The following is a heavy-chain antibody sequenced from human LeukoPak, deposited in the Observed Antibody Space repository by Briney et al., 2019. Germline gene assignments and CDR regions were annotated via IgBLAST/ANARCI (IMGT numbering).Heavy chain of an antibody. J-gene: IGHJ4*02. CDR1: GFTVSSNY. D-gene: IGHD3-9*01. Sequence: GGSLRLSCAASGFTVSSNYMSWVRQAPGKGLEWVSVIYSGGSTYYADSVKGRFTISRDNSKNTLYLQMNSLRAEDTAVYYCARDPGPYDILTGYSVSPFDYWGQGTLVTVSS. CDR3: ARDPGPYDILTGYSVSPFDY. CDR2: IYSGGST. V-gene: IGHV3-66*01.